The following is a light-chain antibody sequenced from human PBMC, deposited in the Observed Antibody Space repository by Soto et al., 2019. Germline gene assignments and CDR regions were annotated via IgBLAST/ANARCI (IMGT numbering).Light chain of an antibody. J-gene: IGLJ1*01. CDR3: AAWDDSLSGSYV. CDR1: SSNIGSNY. CDR2: SNN. V-gene: IGLV1-47*02. Sequence: VLTQPPSASGTPGQRVTISCSGSSSNIGSNYVYWYQQLPGTAPKLLIYSNNQRPSGVPDRFSGSKSGTSASLAISGLRSEDEADYYCAAWDDSLSGSYVFGTGTKGTVL.